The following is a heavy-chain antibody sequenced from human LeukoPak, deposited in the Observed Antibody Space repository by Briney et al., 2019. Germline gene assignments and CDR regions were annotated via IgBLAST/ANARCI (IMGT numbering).Heavy chain of an antibody. V-gene: IGHV4-39*02. D-gene: IGHD4-17*01. J-gene: IGHJ4*02. CDR3: ARGYGDFRVEGRYFHS. CDR2: FSYSGTT. CDR1: GGSTTTSNSY. Sequence: SETLSLTCTVSGGSTTTSNSYWGWIRQPPGKDLEWIGSFSYSGTTYYNPSLKSRVTISVDTSKTHFSLKLVSVTAADTALYYCARGYGDFRVEGRYFHSWGQGTLVTVSS.